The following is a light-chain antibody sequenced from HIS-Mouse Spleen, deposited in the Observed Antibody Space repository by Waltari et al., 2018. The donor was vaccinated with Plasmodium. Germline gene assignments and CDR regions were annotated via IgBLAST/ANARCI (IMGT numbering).Light chain of an antibody. Sequence: QSVLTQPPSVSAAPGQKVTISCSGSSSNIGNHYLSAYQQIPGTAPQHLIYDNNKSPSGIPDRFSGSKSGTSATLGITGLQTGDEADYYCGTWDSSLSAGVVFGGGTKLTVL. CDR1: SSNIGNHY. J-gene: IGLJ2*01. CDR2: DNN. CDR3: GTWDSSLSAGVV. V-gene: IGLV1-51*01.